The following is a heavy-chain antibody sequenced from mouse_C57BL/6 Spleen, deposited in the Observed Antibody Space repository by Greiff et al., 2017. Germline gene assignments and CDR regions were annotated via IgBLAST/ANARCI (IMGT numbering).Heavy chain of an antibody. CDR3: ARGDGYYTWFAY. CDR1: GYTFTSYW. D-gene: IGHD2-3*01. Sequence: QVQLQQSGAELVKPGASVKLSCKASGYTFTSYWMHWVKQRPGQGLEWIGMIHPNSGSTNYNEKFKSKATLTVDKSSSTAYMQLSSLTSEDSAVYNCARGDGYYTWFAYWGQGTLVTVSA. J-gene: IGHJ3*01. V-gene: IGHV1-64*01. CDR2: IHPNSGST.